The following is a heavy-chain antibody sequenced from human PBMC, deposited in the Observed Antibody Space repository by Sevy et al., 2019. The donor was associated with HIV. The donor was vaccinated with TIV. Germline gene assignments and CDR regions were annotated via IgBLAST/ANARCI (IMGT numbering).Heavy chain of an antibody. CDR1: GYTFTNYY. V-gene: IGHV1-8*01. D-gene: IGHD2-21*02. J-gene: IGHJ4*02. CDR3: ARVGHFSGHSEGFDF. CDR2: MNPNNGDT. Sequence: ASVKVSCQTSGYTFTNYYINWVRQTGGHGLEWMGWMNPNNGDTGSALKFQGRFSMTRTTSISTAYMELRSLGSEDMGVYYCARVGHFSGHSEGFDFWGQGTLVTVSS.